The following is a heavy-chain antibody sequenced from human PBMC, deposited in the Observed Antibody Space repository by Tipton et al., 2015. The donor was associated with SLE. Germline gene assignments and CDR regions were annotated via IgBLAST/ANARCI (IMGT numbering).Heavy chain of an antibody. CDR3: ARGLGAYSSGWRYFYYYMDV. J-gene: IGHJ6*03. CDR2: INHSGST. Sequence: TLSLTCAVYGGSFSGYYWSWIRQPPGKGLEWIGEINHSGSTNYNPSLKRQVTISLDTSKIQFFLKLSCVTAADTAVYYCARGLGAYSSGWRYFYYYMDVWGKGTTVTVSS. D-gene: IGHD6-19*01. V-gene: IGHV4-34*01. CDR1: GGSFSGYY.